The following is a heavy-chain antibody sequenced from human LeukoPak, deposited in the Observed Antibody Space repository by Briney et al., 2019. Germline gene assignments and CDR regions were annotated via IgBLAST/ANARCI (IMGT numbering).Heavy chain of an antibody. CDR1: GYTLTELS. J-gene: IGHJ5*02. Sequence: SCKVSGYTLTELSMHWVRQAPGKGLEWVAIIWYDGSNENYADSVKGRFTISRDNSKNTLYLQMNSLRAEDTAMYYCVRGSPLGATTNWLDPWGQGTLVTVSS. V-gene: IGHV3-33*01. CDR3: VRGSPLGATTNWLDP. CDR2: IWYDGSNE. D-gene: IGHD1-26*01.